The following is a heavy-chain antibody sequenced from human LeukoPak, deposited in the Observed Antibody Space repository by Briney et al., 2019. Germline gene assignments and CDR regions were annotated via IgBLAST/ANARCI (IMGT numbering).Heavy chain of an antibody. J-gene: IGHJ6*03. Sequence: ASVKVSCKASGYTFTSYGISWVRQAPGQGIEWMGWISANNVNTNHAQNLQAKVTMTTDTSTSTAYLELRSLRSDDTAVYYCARDPGITGTTWYYYYYMDVWGKGTTVPVSS. D-gene: IGHD1-7*01. CDR1: GYTFTSYG. CDR2: ISANNVNT. V-gene: IGHV1-18*01. CDR3: ARDPGITGTTWYYYYYMDV.